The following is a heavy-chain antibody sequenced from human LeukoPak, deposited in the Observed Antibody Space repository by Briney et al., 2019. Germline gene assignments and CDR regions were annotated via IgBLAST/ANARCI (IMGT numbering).Heavy chain of an antibody. Sequence: GGSLRLSCAASGFTVSSNYMSWVRQAPGKGLEWVSVIYSGGSTYYADSVKGRFTISRDNSKNTLYLQMNSLRAEDTAVYYCARDPSTWAHWYFDLWGRGTLVTVSS. V-gene: IGHV3-66*01. D-gene: IGHD7-27*01. CDR3: ARDPSTWAHWYFDL. J-gene: IGHJ2*01. CDR1: GFTVSSNY. CDR2: IYSGGST.